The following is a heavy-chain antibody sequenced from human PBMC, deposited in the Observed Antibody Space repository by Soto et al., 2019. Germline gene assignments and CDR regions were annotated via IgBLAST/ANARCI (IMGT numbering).Heavy chain of an antibody. CDR2: IWYDGSNK. CDR1: GFTFSSYG. Sequence: GGSLRLSCAASGFTFSSYGMHWVRQAPGKGLEWVAVIWYDGSNKYYADSVKGRFTISRDNSKNTLYLQMNSLRAEDTAVYYCAREGSLGGSRDGYNWGGFDIWGQGTMVTVSS. CDR3: AREGSLGGSRDGYNWGGFDI. V-gene: IGHV3-33*01. J-gene: IGHJ3*02. D-gene: IGHD5-12*01.